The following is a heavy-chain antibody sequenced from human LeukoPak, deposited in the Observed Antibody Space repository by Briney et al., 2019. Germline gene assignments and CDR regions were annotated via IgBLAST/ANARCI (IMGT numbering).Heavy chain of an antibody. CDR1: GGSFSGYY. CDR2: INHSGST. J-gene: IGHJ4*02. V-gene: IGHV4-34*01. D-gene: IGHD6-13*01. CDR3: ARGSGSPRIVAAGTDFDY. Sequence: SETLSLTCAVYGGSFSGYYWSWLRQPPGKGLEWIGEINHSGSTNYNPSLKSRVTISVDTSKNQFSLKLSSVTAADTAVYYCARGSGSPRIVAAGTDFDYWGQGTLVTVSS.